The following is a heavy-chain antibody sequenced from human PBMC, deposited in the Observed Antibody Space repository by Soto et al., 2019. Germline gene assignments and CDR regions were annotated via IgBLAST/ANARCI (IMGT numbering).Heavy chain of an antibody. CDR2: INSHNGDT. V-gene: IGHV1-18*01. D-gene: IGHD3-3*01. J-gene: IGHJ6*02. CDR1: GYNFIRYG. Sequence: ASVKVSFKASGYNFIRYGISWVRQAPGQGLEWLGWINSHNGDTKYAEKVRDRVRITTDTSTSTAYMDLTSLKSDDTAVYYCARDAGLPEFLRDDCYVYGMDGWG. CDR3: ARDAGLPEFLRDDCYVYGMDG.